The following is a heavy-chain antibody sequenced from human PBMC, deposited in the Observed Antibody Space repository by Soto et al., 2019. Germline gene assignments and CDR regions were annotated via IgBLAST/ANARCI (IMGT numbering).Heavy chain of an antibody. J-gene: IGHJ6*02. V-gene: IGHV4-34*01. Sequence: SETLSLTCAVYGGSFSGYYWSWIRQPPGKGLEWIGEINHSGSTNYNPSLKSRVTISVDTSKNQFSLKLSSVTAADTAVYYCARGPDYCSSTSCYAISPSYYYYGMDVWGQGTTVTVSS. CDR2: INHSGST. CDR1: GGSFSGYY. D-gene: IGHD2-2*01. CDR3: ARGPDYCSSTSCYAISPSYYYYGMDV.